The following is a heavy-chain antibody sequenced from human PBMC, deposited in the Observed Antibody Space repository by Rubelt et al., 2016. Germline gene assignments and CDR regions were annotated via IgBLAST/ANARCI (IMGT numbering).Heavy chain of an antibody. CDR3: ARAEDYYSSWFDP. CDR1: GGSISRSTYY. CDR2: IYYSGST. V-gene: IGHV4-39*07. J-gene: IGHJ5*02. Sequence: QLQLQEAGPGRVNPSETLSLTCAVSGGSISRSTYYWAWIRQPPGKGLEWIGSIYYSGSTYYNPSLKSRVIISVDMSKNQFSLKLSSVTAADTAAYYCARAEDYYSSWFDPWGQGTLVTVSS. D-gene: IGHD3-22*01.